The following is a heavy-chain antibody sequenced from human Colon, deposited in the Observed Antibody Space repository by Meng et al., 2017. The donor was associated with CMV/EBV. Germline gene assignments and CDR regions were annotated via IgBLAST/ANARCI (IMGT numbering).Heavy chain of an antibody. Sequence: GGSLRLSCAASGFTFSFHWMHWVRQIPGKGLMWVSRIDSDGSSITYADSVRGRFTTSRDNAKNTLYLQMHSLRAEDTAVYYCARVMGNDGLIDDWGQGTLVTVSS. V-gene: IGHV3-74*03. J-gene: IGHJ4*02. CDR2: IDSDGSSI. CDR3: ARVMGNDGLIDD. D-gene: IGHD1-1*01. CDR1: GFTFSFHW.